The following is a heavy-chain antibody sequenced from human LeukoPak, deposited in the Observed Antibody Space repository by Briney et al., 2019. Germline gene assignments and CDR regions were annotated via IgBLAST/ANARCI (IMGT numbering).Heavy chain of an antibody. V-gene: IGHV1-24*01. D-gene: IGHD3-22*01. Sequence: GASVKVSCKVSGYTLTELSIHWVRQAPGKGLEWMGGFDPEDGETIYAQKLQGRLTMTEDTSTDTAYMELSSLRSEDTAVYYCATRSAYYDSLKYWGQGTLVTVSS. CDR2: FDPEDGET. J-gene: IGHJ4*02. CDR3: ATRSAYYDSLKY. CDR1: GYTLTELS.